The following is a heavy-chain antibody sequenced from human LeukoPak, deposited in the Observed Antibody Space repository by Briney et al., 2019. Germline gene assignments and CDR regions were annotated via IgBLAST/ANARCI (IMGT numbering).Heavy chain of an antibody. CDR2: ISAYNGNT. CDR3: ARVYNWNYYDGDY. D-gene: IGHD1-7*01. J-gene: IGHJ4*02. V-gene: IGHV1-18*01. CDR1: GYTFTSYG. Sequence: ASVTVSFTASGYTFTSYGISWVRQAPGQGLEGMGWISAYNGNTNYAQKLQGRVTLTTDTSTSTAYMELRSLRSDDPAVYYCARVYNWNYYDGDYWGQGTLVTVSS.